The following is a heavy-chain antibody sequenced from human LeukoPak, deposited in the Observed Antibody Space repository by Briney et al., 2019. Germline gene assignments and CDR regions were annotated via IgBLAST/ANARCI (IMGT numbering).Heavy chain of an antibody. D-gene: IGHD4/OR15-4a*01. CDR1: GFTFSSYA. CDR2: IYSGGST. CDR3: ARWSGALDY. J-gene: IGHJ4*02. V-gene: IGHV3-53*04. Sequence: GGSLRLSCAASGFTFSSYAMSWVRQAPGKGLEWVSVIYSGGSTYYADSVKGRFTISRHNSKNTLYLQMNSLRAEDTAVYYCARWSGALDYWGQGTLVTVSS.